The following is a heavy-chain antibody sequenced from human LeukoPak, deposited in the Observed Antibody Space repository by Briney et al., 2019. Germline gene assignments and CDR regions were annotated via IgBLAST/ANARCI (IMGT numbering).Heavy chain of an antibody. CDR2: IGSSGSTV. J-gene: IGHJ3*02. Sequence: GGSLRLSCAASGFTFSAYEMNSVRQAPAKGLEWVSDIGSSGSTVYYADSVKGRFTISRDNAKNSLYMQMESLRDEDTAIYYCARDTLEYSNSPDALDIWGQGTMVTVSS. CDR3: ARDTLEYSNSPDALDI. V-gene: IGHV3-48*03. CDR1: GFTFSAYE. D-gene: IGHD4-23*01.